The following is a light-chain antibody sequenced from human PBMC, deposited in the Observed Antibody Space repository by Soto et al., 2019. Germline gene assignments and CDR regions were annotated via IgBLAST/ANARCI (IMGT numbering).Light chain of an antibody. Sequence: QSALSQPPSASGSPGQSVAISCTGTSSDVGGYNDVSWYQRHPGKAPKLMIYEVTRRPSGVPDRFSGSKSGNTASLTVSGLQADDEADYFCSSKAGSNNLGVVFGGGTKLTVL. J-gene: IGLJ2*01. CDR3: SSKAGSNNLGVV. CDR1: SSDVGGYND. CDR2: EVT. V-gene: IGLV2-8*01.